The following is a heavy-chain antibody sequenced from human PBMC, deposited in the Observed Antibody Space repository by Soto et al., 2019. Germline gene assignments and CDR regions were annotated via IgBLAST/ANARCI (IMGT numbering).Heavy chain of an antibody. Sequence: ASVKVSCKASGYTFTSYGISWVRQAPGQGLEWMGWISAYNGNTNYAQKLQGRVTMTTDTSTSTAYMELRSLRSDDTAVYYCARNAMARPDYYYYDSSGYYQADAFEIWGQGTMVTVSS. J-gene: IGHJ3*02. V-gene: IGHV1-18*01. CDR2: ISAYNGNT. D-gene: IGHD3-22*01. CDR1: GYTFTSYG. CDR3: ARNAMARPDYYYYDSSGYYQADAFEI.